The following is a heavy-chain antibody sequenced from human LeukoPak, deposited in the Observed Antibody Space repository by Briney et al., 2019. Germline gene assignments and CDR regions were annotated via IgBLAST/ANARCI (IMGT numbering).Heavy chain of an antibody. Sequence: SETLSLTCAVYGGSFSGYYWSWIRQPPGKGLEWIGETNHSGSTNYNPSLKSRVTISVDTSKNQFSLKLSSVTAADTAVYYCASLSGSFWSGYYSFGMDVWGQGTTVTVSS. V-gene: IGHV4-34*01. J-gene: IGHJ6*02. D-gene: IGHD3-3*01. CDR1: GGSFSGYY. CDR3: ASLSGSFWSGYYSFGMDV. CDR2: TNHSGST.